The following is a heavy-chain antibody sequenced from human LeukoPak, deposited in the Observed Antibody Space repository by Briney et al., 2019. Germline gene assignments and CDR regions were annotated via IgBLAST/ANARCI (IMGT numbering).Heavy chain of an antibody. CDR3: ARSRGYCSSTSCYMGLDWFDP. V-gene: IGHV1-18*01. D-gene: IGHD2-2*02. Sequence: ASVKVSCKASGYTFTSYGISWVRQAPGQGLEWMGWISAYNGNTNYAQKLQGRVTMTTDTSTSTAYMELRSLRSDDTAVYYCARSRGYCSSTSCYMGLDWFDPWGQGTLVTVSS. CDR2: ISAYNGNT. J-gene: IGHJ5*02. CDR1: GYTFTSYG.